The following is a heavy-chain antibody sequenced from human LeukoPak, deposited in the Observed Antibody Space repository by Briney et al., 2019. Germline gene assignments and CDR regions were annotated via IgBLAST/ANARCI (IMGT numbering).Heavy chain of an antibody. V-gene: IGHV3-11*01. Sequence: GGSLRLSCAASGFTFSDYYMSWIRQAPGKGLEWVSYISSSGSTIYYADSVKGRFTISRDNAKNSLYLQMNSLRAEDTAAYYCAREAYYDSIVPKDAFDIWGQGTMVTVSS. CDR1: GFTFSDYY. D-gene: IGHD3-22*01. J-gene: IGHJ3*02. CDR3: AREAYYDSIVPKDAFDI. CDR2: ISSSGSTI.